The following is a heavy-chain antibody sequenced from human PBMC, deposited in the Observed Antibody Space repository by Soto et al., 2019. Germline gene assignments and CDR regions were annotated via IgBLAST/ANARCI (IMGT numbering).Heavy chain of an antibody. CDR2: ISAYNGNT. J-gene: IGHJ5*02. Sequence: QVQLVHSGAEVKKPGASVKVSCKASGYTFTSYGISCVRQAPGQGLEWMVWISAYNGNTNYAQKLQGRVTMTTDTSTSTAYMELRRLRSDDTAVYYCARDLTVVPADDYNWFDPWGQGTLVTVSS. CDR1: GYTFTSYG. D-gene: IGHD2-2*01. CDR3: ARDLTVVPADDYNWFDP. V-gene: IGHV1-18*01.